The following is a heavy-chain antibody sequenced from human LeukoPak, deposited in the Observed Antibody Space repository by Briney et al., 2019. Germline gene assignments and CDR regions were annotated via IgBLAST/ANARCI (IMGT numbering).Heavy chain of an antibody. J-gene: IGHJ4*02. CDR1: GFTFSSYW. D-gene: IGHD3-10*01. Sequence: GGSLRLSCAASGFTFSSYWMSWVRQAPGKGPEWVANIKQDGSERHSVESVKGRFTISRDNAKNSLYLQMDSLRGEDTAIYYCVRWAGNFDYWGQGTLVTVSS. V-gene: IGHV3-7*01. CDR2: IKQDGSER. CDR3: VRWAGNFDY.